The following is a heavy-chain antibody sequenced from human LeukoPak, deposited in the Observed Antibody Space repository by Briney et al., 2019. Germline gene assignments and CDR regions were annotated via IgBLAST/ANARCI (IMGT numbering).Heavy chain of an antibody. CDR2: ISSSGDRT. Sequence: GGSLRLSCAASGFTFSSYAMSWVRQAPGKGLEWVSGISSSGDRTYYADSVKGRFTISRDNFKNTLYLQMKSLRAEDTAVYYCAKDRVYYDSSGLDYWGQGTLVTVSS. CDR1: GFTFSSYA. CDR3: AKDRVYYDSSGLDY. D-gene: IGHD3-22*01. J-gene: IGHJ4*02. V-gene: IGHV3-23*01.